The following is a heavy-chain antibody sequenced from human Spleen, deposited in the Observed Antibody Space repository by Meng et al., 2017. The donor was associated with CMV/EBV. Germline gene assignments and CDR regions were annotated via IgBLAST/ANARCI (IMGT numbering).Heavy chain of an antibody. D-gene: IGHD5-18*01. CDR1: VCSISSSSYY. CDR2: IYYSGST. J-gene: IGHJ5*02. V-gene: IGHV4-39*07. Sequence: QEWGPGLLRPSQALSLTCLVTVCSISSSSYYRGWIRQPPGKGLEWIGSIYYSGSTYYNPSLNSRVTISVGTSKNQFSLKLSSVTAADTAVYYCARDWKRIQGGWFPPWGQGTLVTVSS. CDR3: ARDWKRIQGGWFPP.